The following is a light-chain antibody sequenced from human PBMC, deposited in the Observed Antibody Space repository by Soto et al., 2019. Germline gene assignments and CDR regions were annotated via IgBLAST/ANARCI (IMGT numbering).Light chain of an antibody. CDR3: AAWDDSLSGVV. CDR1: SSNIGINY. Sequence: QSVLTQPPSASGTPGQRVTISCSGSSSNIGINYVYWYQQLPGTAPKLLIYRNNQRPSGVPDRFSGPKSGTSASLAISGLRSEDEADYYCAAWDDSLSGVVFGGGTKVTVL. J-gene: IGLJ2*01. CDR2: RNN. V-gene: IGLV1-47*01.